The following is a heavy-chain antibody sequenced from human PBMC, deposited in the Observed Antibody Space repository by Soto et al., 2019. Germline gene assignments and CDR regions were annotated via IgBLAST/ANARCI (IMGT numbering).Heavy chain of an antibody. D-gene: IGHD5-12*01. CDR2: IDPKSGGT. Sequence: QLLQCGAEVKKPGDSVRVSCKTSGPSFIAYYIHWVRQAPGQGLEWMGWIDPKSGGTTYEQKFLGRVTMTRATAINTAYMDLNRLTSDDTAVYYYARVSVDVPEWGQGTLITVSS. CDR3: ARVSVDVPE. CDR1: GPSFIAYY. J-gene: IGHJ4*02. V-gene: IGHV1-2*02.